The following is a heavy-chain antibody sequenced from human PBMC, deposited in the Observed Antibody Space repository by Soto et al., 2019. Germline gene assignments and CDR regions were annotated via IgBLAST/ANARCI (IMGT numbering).Heavy chain of an antibody. CDR1: GFTFSNAW. CDR2: IKSKTDGGTT. V-gene: IGHV3-15*01. CDR3: TTASDIVVVTAATPDNYGMDV. J-gene: IGHJ6*02. D-gene: IGHD2-2*02. Sequence: GGAIRRSCARPGFTFSNAWMRWVRQVGGRGLEWVVLIKSKTDGGTTDYAAPVKGRFTISRDDSKNTLYLQMNSLKTEDKAVYYCTTASDIVVVTAATPDNYGMDVWGQGTKVTVYS.